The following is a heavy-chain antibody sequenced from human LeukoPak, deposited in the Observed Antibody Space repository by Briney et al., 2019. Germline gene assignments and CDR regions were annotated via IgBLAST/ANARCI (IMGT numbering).Heavy chain of an antibody. CDR2: ASSGSDYM. Sequence: GGSLRLSCVASGFTFYNYDMNWVRQAPGEGLEWVSSASSGSDYMYYSDSVRGRFTISRDNAKNSLFLQMDSLRAEDTAVYYCARKSGYTGYDSHYFVSWGQGTLVTVSS. CDR1: GFTFYNYD. J-gene: IGHJ4*02. V-gene: IGHV3-21*01. D-gene: IGHD5-12*01. CDR3: ARKSGYTGYDSHYFVS.